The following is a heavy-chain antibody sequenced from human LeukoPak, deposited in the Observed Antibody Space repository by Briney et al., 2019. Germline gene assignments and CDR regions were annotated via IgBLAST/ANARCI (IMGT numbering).Heavy chain of an antibody. V-gene: IGHV3-30*02. CDR2: IRYDGSNK. D-gene: IGHD3-10*01. CDR3: ASFGNGDHDAFDI. J-gene: IGHJ3*02. CDR1: GFTFSSYG. Sequence: GGSLRLSCAASGFTFSSYGMHWVRQAPGKGLEWVAFIRYDGSNKYYADSVKGRFTISRDNSKNTLYLQMNSLRAEDTAVYYCASFGNGDHDAFDIWGQGTMVTVSS.